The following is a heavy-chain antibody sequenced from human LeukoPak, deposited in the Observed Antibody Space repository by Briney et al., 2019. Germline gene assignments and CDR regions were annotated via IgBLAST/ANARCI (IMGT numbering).Heavy chain of an antibody. V-gene: IGHV1-2*02. CDR1: GYTFTGYY. J-gene: IGHJ3*02. D-gene: IGHD7-27*01. CDR2: INPNSGAT. CDR3: ARPNLIGDQAFDI. Sequence: ASVKVSCKASGYTFTGYYMHWVRQAPGQGLEWMGWINPNSGATGYAQKFQGRVTITRDTSISTAYMELNSLRSEDTAVYYCARPNLIGDQAFDIWGQGTMVTVSS.